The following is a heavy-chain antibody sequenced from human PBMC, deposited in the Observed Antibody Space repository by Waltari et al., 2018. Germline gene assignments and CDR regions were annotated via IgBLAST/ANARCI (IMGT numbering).Heavy chain of an antibody. J-gene: IGHJ3*02. CDR3: AREGGGPDAFDI. V-gene: IGHV1-69*08. Sequence: QVQLVQSGAEVKKPGSSVKVSCKASGGTFSSYTISWVRQAPGQGLEWMGRIIPILGIANNAQKFQGRVTITADKSTSTAYMELSSLRSEDTAVYYCAREGGGPDAFDIWGQGTMVTVSS. CDR2: IIPILGIA. CDR1: GGTFSSYT. D-gene: IGHD3-16*01.